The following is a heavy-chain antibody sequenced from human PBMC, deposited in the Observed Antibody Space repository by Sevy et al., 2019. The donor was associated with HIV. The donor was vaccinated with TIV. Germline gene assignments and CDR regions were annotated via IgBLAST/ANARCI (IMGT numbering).Heavy chain of an antibody. V-gene: IGHV3-48*03. CDR1: GFTFSSYE. D-gene: IGHD2-2*01. J-gene: IGHJ3*02. Sequence: GGSLRLSCAASGFTFSSYEMNWVRQAPGKGLEWVSYISSSGSTIYYADSVKGRFTISRDKAKNSLYLQMNSLRAEDTAVYYCAREDIVVVPAAMGDAFDIWGQGTMVTVSS. CDR2: ISSSGSTI. CDR3: AREDIVVVPAAMGDAFDI.